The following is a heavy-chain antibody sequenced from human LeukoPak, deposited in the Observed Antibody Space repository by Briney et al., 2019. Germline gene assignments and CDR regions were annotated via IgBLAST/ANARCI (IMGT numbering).Heavy chain of an antibody. Sequence: SETLSLTCAVSGGSISSGGYSWSWIRQPPGKGLEWIGYIYHSGSTYYNPSLKSRVTISVDRSENQFSLKLSSVTAADTAVYYCARSGYCSGGSCYLGYWGQGTLVTVSS. CDR2: IYHSGST. D-gene: IGHD2-15*01. CDR1: GGSISSGGYS. J-gene: IGHJ4*02. CDR3: ARSGYCSGGSCYLGY. V-gene: IGHV4-30-2*01.